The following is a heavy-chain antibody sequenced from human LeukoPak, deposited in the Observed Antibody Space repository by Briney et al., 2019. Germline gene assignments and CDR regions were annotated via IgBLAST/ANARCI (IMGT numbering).Heavy chain of an antibody. V-gene: IGHV4-59*01. CDR3: ARGRTGGDY. J-gene: IGHJ4*02. Sequence: GSLRLSCAAAGLSFSSDWMNWVRQPPGKGLEWIGYIYYNGNTNYNPSLKSRLTISLDMSKNQISLKLSSVTTADTAVYYCARGRTGGDYWGQGTLVTVSS. CDR2: IYYNGNT. D-gene: IGHD2-8*02. CDR1: GLSFSSDW.